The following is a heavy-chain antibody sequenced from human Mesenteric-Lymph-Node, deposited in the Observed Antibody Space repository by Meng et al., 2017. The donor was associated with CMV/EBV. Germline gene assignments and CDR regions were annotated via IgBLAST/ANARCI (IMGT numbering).Heavy chain of an antibody. V-gene: IGHV4-4*02. CDR2: IYHSGSN. CDR3: ARRAGVRGVYFDY. CDR1: GGSIGSGNW. J-gene: IGHJ4*02. Sequence: VSGGSIGSGNWWSWVRQPPGKGLEWIGEIYHSGSNNYSPSLKSRVTISVDKSKNQFSLKLSSVTAADTAVYYCARRAGVRGVYFDYWGQGTLVTVSS. D-gene: IGHD3-10*01.